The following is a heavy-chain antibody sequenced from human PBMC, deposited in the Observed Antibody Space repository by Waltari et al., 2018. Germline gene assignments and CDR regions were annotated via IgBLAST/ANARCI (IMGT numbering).Heavy chain of an antibody. CDR3: ARGSGGGIYSPKDY. Sequence: QVQLVESGGGVVQPGRSLRLSCAASGFTFCSYGMPWVRPAPGKGLEWVAVIWYDGTNKYYADSVKGRFTISRDNSKNTLFLQMNSLRADDTAVYYCARGSGGGIYSPKDYWGQGTLVTVSS. CDR2: IWYDGTNK. V-gene: IGHV3-33*01. J-gene: IGHJ4*02. CDR1: GFTFCSYG. D-gene: IGHD1-26*01.